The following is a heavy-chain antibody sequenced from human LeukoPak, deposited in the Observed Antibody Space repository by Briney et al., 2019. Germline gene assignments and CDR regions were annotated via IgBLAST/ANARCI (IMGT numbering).Heavy chain of an antibody. CDR1: GGTFSSYA. J-gene: IGHJ4*02. Sequence: ASVKVSCKASGGTFSSYAISWVRQAPGQGLEWMGRIIPILGIANYAQKFQGRVTITADKSTSTAYMELSSLRSEDTAMYYCARAWALLWFGDLSYFDYWGQGTLVTVSS. D-gene: IGHD3-10*01. V-gene: IGHV1-69*04. CDR3: ARAWALLWFGDLSYFDY. CDR2: IIPILGIA.